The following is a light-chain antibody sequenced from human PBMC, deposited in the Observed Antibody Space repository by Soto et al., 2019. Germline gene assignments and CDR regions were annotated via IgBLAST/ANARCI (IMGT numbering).Light chain of an antibody. CDR3: LQHNSYPYT. CDR1: QGITTF. CDR2: GAS. J-gene: IGKJ2*01. Sequence: DIQMTQSPSAVSSSVGDTVSGTCRASQGITTFLAWFRQRPGKVPERLIYGASSLQSGVPSRFSGRGSGTEFTLTISSLQPEDFGTYYCLQHNSYPYTFGPGPRWIP. V-gene: IGKV1-17*03.